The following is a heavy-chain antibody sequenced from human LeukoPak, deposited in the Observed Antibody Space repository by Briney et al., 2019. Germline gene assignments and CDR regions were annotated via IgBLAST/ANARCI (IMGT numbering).Heavy chain of an antibody. V-gene: IGHV1-46*01. CDR1: GYTFISYY. CDR3: VREVAGSGFVDAFDI. D-gene: IGHD2-15*01. J-gene: IGHJ3*02. CDR2: INPSGGST. Sequence: ASVKVSCKASGYTFISYYMHWVRQAPGQGLEWMGIINPSGGSTSYAQKFQGRVTMTRDTSTSTVYMELSSLRSEDAAVYYCVREVAGSGFVDAFDIWGQGTMVTVSS.